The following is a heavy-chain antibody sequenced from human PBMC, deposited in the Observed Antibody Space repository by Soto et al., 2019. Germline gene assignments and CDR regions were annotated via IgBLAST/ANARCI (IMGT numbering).Heavy chain of an antibody. V-gene: IGHV1-69*13. J-gene: IGHJ4*02. CDR2: IIPIFGTA. CDR1: GGTFSSYA. D-gene: IGHD6-13*01. Sequence: GASVKVSCKASGGTFSSYAISWVRQAPGQGLEWMGGIIPIFGTANYAQKFQGRVTITADESTSTAYMELSSLRSEDTAVYYCARVSEWGIAAAGYFDYWGQGTLVTVSS. CDR3: ARVSEWGIAAAGYFDY.